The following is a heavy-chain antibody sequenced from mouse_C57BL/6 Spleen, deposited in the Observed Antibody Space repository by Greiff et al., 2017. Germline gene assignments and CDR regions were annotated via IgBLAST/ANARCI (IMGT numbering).Heavy chain of an antibody. J-gene: IGHJ4*01. CDR1: GYAFSNSW. V-gene: IGHV1-82*01. CDR3: ARGGVDY. Sequence: QVKLQQSGPELVQPGASVKISCKASGYAFSNSWMDWVKQRPGKGLEWIGRINPGDGDTNYNGYFKGQATLTADKSSSTAYMHLSSLTSEDSAVYFCARGGVDYWGQGTSVTVSS. CDR2: INPGDGDT.